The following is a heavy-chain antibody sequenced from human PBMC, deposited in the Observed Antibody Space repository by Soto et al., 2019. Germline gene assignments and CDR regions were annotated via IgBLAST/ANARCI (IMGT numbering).Heavy chain of an antibody. Sequence: QLQLQESGPGLAKPSETLSLTCTVPGGSVSSTTYCCAWIRQPPGRGLEWIGSMHYSRGTYYNPPLKSRVARSVDTSKNHFSLSLRSVTAAATAVYYCAGCEMDLPSTSCYLASWGQGTLVTVSS. CDR2: MHYSRGT. J-gene: IGHJ5*02. CDR3: AGCEMDLPSTSCYLAS. CDR1: GGSVSSTTYC. V-gene: IGHV4-39*01. D-gene: IGHD2-2*01.